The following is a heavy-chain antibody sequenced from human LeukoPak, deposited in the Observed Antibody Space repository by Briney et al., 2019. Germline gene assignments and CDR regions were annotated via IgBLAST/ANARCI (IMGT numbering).Heavy chain of an antibody. CDR1: GGSISGSSYY. CDR2: IYYSGST. CDR3: ARTIAAAGTYYYYYYMDV. Sequence: SETLSLTCTVSGGSISGSSYYWGWIRQPPGKGLEWIGSIYYSGSTYYNPSLKSRVTISVDTSKNQFSLKLSSVTAADTAVYYCARTIAAAGTYYYYYYMDVWGKGTTVTISS. V-gene: IGHV4-39*01. D-gene: IGHD6-13*01. J-gene: IGHJ6*03.